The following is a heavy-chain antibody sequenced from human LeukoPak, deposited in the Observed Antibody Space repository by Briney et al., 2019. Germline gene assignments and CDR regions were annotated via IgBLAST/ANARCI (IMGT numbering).Heavy chain of an antibody. CDR1: GGSFSGYY. CDR2: INHSGST. CDR3: ARQVNPAYYYDSSGYYPEYFQH. J-gene: IGHJ1*01. D-gene: IGHD3-22*01. Sequence: KPSETLSLTCAVYGGSFSGYYWSWIRQPPGKGLEWIGEINHSGSTNYNPSLKSRVTISVDTSKNQFSLKLSSVTAADTAVYYCARQVNPAYYYDSSGYYPEYFQHWGQGTLVTVSS. V-gene: IGHV4-34*01.